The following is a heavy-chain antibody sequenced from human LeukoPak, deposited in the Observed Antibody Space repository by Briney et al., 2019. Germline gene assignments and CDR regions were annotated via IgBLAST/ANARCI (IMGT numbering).Heavy chain of an antibody. CDR3: AREYNWNYGRFDP. J-gene: IGHJ5*02. CDR2: ISSSSTI. CDR1: GLTFSSYS. V-gene: IGHV3-48*01. Sequence: GGSLRLSCAASGLTFSSYSMNWVRQAPGKGLEWVSYISSSSTIYYADSVKGRFTISRDNAKNSLYLQMNSLRAEDTAVYYCAREYNWNYGRFDPWGQGTLVTVSS. D-gene: IGHD1-7*01.